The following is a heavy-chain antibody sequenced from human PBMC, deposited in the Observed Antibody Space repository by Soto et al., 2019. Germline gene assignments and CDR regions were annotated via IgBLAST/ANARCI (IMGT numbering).Heavy chain of an antibody. D-gene: IGHD2-2*01. CDR3: ATDGSYAQHV. CDR2: INSDGTTT. V-gene: IGHV3-74*01. Sequence: PGGSLRLSCAASGFTFSSTWMHWVRQAPGKGLVWVSHINSDGTTTTYADSVKGRFTISRDNAKNTVHLQMNSLRAEDTAVYYCATDGSYAQHVWGQGTTVTVSS. J-gene: IGHJ6*02. CDR1: GFTFSSTW.